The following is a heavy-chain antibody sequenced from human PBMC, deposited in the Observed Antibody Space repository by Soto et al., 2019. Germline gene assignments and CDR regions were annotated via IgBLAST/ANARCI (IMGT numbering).Heavy chain of an antibody. CDR1: GFPVSGFS. V-gene: IGHV3-48*01. D-gene: IGHD5-12*01. J-gene: IGHJ4*01. Sequence: EVQLVESGGGLVQTGGSLRLSGAASGFPVSGFSMNWVCQAPGKGLAWCSYISSLRSPRYYAESVEGRFIITRDNAKNSRYRQMNTVRAEDTAVYFCARGDIMEARSFYFWGHVIMVTVSS. CDR2: ISSLRSPR. CDR3: ARGDIMEARSFYF.